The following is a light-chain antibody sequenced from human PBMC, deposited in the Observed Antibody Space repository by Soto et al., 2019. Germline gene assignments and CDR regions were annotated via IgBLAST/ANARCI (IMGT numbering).Light chain of an antibody. J-gene: IGLJ1*01. Sequence: QSVLTQPPSASGTPGQRVTISCSGSSSNIGSNPVNWYQQLPGTAPKLLIYSXXXXXXXXXXXXXXSKSGTSASLAISGLXSXXXXXYYCAAWDDSLNGRVFGTGTKLTVL. CDR2: SXX. CDR1: SSNIGSNP. CDR3: AAWDDSLNGRV. V-gene: IGLV1-44*01.